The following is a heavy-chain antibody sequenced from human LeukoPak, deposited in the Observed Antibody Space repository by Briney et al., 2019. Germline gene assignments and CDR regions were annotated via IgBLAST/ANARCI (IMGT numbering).Heavy chain of an antibody. CDR1: GYSLTIYW. CDR3: ARASRDGYNQNFDH. J-gene: IGHJ4*02. Sequence: GESLKISCKGSGYSLTIYWIGWVRQMPGKGLEWMGIIYPGGSETRYDPSFQGQVTISADRSTSTAYLQWSSLGASDTAMYYCARASRDGYNQNFDHWGQGTLVTVSS. V-gene: IGHV5-51*01. D-gene: IGHD5-24*01. CDR2: IYPGGSET.